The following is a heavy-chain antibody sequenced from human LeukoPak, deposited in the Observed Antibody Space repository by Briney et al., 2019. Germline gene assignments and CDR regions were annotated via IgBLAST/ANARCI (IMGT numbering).Heavy chain of an antibody. D-gene: IGHD5-12*01. V-gene: IGHV3-23*01. CDR2: ISGSGGST. Sequence: GGSLRLSCAASGFTFSSYAMSWVRQAPGKGLEWVSAISGSGGSTYYADSVKGRFTISRDNSKNTLYLQMNSLRAEDTAVYYCAKSRGYSGYEVAYYSDYWGQGTLVTVSS. CDR3: AKSRGYSGYEVAYYSDY. J-gene: IGHJ4*02. CDR1: GFTFSSYA.